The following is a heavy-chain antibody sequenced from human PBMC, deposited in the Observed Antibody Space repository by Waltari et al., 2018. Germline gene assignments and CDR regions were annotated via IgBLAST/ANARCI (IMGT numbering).Heavy chain of an antibody. V-gene: IGHV3-21*01. Sequence: VQLVESGGGLVKPGGSLRLSCAASGFTFSSYSMNWVRQAPGKGLEWVSSISSSSSYIYYADSVKGRFTISRDNAKNSLYLQMNSLRAEDTAVYYCARWTSSSSSVDWFDPWGQGTLVTVSS. CDR3: ARWTSSSSSVDWFDP. CDR2: ISSSSSYI. CDR1: GFTFSSYS. D-gene: IGHD6-6*01. J-gene: IGHJ5*02.